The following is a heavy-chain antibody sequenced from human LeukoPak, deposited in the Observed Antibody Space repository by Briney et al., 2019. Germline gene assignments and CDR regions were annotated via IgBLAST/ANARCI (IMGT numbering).Heavy chain of an antibody. D-gene: IGHD2-2*01. V-gene: IGHV3-7*03. CDR1: GFTFSGYW. Sequence: PGGSLRLSCAASGFTFSGYWMSWVRQAPGKGLEWVAHIKQDGSEKYYVDSVKGRFTISRDNAKNSLYLQMNSLRAEDTAVYYCARGRVPAALYYYYYGMDVWGEATTVTVSS. CDR2: IKQDGSEK. CDR3: ARGRVPAALYYYYYGMDV. J-gene: IGHJ6*04.